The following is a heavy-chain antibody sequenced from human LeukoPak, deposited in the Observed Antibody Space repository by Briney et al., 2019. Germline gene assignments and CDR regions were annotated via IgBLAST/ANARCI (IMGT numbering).Heavy chain of an antibody. CDR1: GFTFDDYG. D-gene: IGHD3-16*01. V-gene: IGHV3-20*04. Sequence: GGSLRLSCAASGFTFDDYGMSWVRQAPGRGLEWVSGINWNGGSTGYADSVKGRFTISRDNAKNSLSLQMNSLRAEDTAFYYCARRMGAYYYMDVWGTGTTVTVPS. CDR2: INWNGGST. CDR3: ARRMGAYYYMDV. J-gene: IGHJ6*03.